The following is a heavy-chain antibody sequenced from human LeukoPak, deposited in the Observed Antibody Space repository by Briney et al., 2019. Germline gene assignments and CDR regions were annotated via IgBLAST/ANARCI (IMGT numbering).Heavy chain of an antibody. Sequence: SETLSLTCTVSGGSISSYYWSWIRQPPGKGLEWIGYIYYSGSTNYNPSLKSRVTISVDTSKNQFSLKLSSVTAADTAVYYCARSYYYDLANWFDPWGQGTLVTVSS. CDR1: GGSISSYY. J-gene: IGHJ5*02. CDR3: ARSYYYDLANWFDP. CDR2: IYYSGST. V-gene: IGHV4-59*08. D-gene: IGHD3-22*01.